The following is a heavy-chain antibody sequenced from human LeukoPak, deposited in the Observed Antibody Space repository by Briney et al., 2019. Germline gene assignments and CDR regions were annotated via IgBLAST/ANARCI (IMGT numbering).Heavy chain of an antibody. CDR3: AKDLVYYYDSSGSGYFDY. CDR2: ISGSGGST. J-gene: IGHJ4*02. CDR1: GFTFSSYV. Sequence: PGGSLRLSCAASGFTFSSYVMSWVRQAPGKGLEWVSAISGSGGSTYYADSVKGRFTISRDNSKNTLYLQMNSLRAEDTAVYYCAKDLVYYYDSSGSGYFDYWGQGTLVTVSS. V-gene: IGHV3-23*01. D-gene: IGHD3-22*01.